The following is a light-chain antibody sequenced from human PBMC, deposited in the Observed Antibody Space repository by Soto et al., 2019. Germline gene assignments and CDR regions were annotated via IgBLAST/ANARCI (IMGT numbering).Light chain of an antibody. V-gene: IGKV3-11*01. CDR3: QHGAT. CDR2: DAS. CDR1: QSVSNN. J-gene: IGKJ5*01. Sequence: EIVLTQSPATLSLSPGERATVSCRASQSVSNNLAWYQQKAGQAPRLLIYDASNRATGIPARFSGSGSGTDFTLTISSLEPEDFAVYYCQHGATFGQGTRLEIK.